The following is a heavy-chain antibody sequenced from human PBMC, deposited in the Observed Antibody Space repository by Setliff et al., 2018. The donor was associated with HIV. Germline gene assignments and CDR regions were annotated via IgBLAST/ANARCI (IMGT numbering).Heavy chain of an antibody. CDR1: GFTVSTNY. J-gene: IGHJ4*02. D-gene: IGHD4-17*01. V-gene: IGHV3-49*04. CDR3: TRDGGGDYGVYAPDY. CDR2: VRGIAYGGTT. Sequence: GGSLRLSCAASGFTVSTNYMDWVRQAPGRGLEWVGLVRGIAYGGTTEYAASVRGRFTISRDDSKNIAYLQMNSLKTEDTAVYFCTRDGGGDYGVYAPDYWGQGTLVTVSS.